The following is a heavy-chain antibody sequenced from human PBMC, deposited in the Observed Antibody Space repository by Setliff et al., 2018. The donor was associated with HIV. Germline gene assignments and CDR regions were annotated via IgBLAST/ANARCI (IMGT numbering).Heavy chain of an antibody. CDR1: GFTFTSYA. V-gene: IGHV3-23*01. Sequence: PGGSLRLSCAASGFTFTSYAINWVRQAPGKGLEWVSAISGNGGSTYYADSVKGRFTISKDIAKNTLNLQMNSLRAEDTAIYYCVGPFGYNGFYIWGQGTMVTVSS. CDR3: VGPFGYNGFYI. D-gene: IGHD6-25*01. J-gene: IGHJ3*02. CDR2: ISGNGGST.